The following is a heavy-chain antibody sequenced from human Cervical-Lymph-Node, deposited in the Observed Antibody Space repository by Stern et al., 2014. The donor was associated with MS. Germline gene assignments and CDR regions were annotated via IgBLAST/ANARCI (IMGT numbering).Heavy chain of an antibody. CDR3: ARDCRLRYFDNYGMDV. CDR1: GGSISSGSYY. Sequence: QLQLQESGPGLVKPSQTLSLTCTVSGGSISSGSYYWSWIRQPAGKGLEWIGRIYTSGSTNYNPSLKSRVTISVDTSKHQFSLKLSSVTAADTAVYYCARDCRLRYFDNYGMDVWGQGTTVTVSS. V-gene: IGHV4-61*02. J-gene: IGHJ6*02. CDR2: IYTSGST. D-gene: IGHD3-9*01.